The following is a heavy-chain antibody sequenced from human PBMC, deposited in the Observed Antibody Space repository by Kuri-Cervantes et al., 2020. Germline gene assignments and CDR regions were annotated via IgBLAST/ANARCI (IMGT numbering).Heavy chain of an antibody. CDR2: IIPIFGTA. Sequence: SVKVSCKASGGTFSSYAISWVRQAPGQGLEWMGGIIPIFGTANYAQKFQGRVTITADESTSTAYMELSSLRSEDTAVYYCARDRGLLLLRFGESGNYYGMDVWGQGTTVTVSS. V-gene: IGHV1-69*13. CDR3: ARDRGLLLLRFGESGNYYGMDV. CDR1: GGTFSSYA. J-gene: IGHJ6*02. D-gene: IGHD3-10*01.